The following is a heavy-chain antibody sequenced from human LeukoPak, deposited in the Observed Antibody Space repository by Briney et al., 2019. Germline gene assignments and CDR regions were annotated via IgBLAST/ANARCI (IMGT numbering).Heavy chain of an antibody. V-gene: IGHV4-59*12. Sequence: SETLSLTCTVSGGSTSSYYWSWIRQPPGKGLEWIGYIYYSGSTNYNPSLKSRVTISVDTSKNQFSLKLSSVTAADTAVYYCARSSPPDVIAVAGVLFDYWGQGTLVTVSS. CDR1: GGSTSSYY. J-gene: IGHJ4*02. CDR3: ARSSPPDVIAVAGVLFDY. CDR2: IYYSGST. D-gene: IGHD6-19*01.